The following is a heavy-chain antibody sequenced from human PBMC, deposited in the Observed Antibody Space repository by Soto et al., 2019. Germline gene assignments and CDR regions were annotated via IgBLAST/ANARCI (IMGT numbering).Heavy chain of an antibody. V-gene: IGHV3-33*01. CDR1: GFTFSSYG. CDR2: IWYDGSNK. CDR3: ERDLLHLYSSGPRGY. Sequence: PGGSLRLSCAASGFTFSSYGMHWVRQAPGKGLEWVAVIWYDGSNKYYADSVKGRFTISRDNSKNTLYLQMNSLRAEDTAVYYCERDLLHLYSSGPRGYWGQGTLVTVSS. J-gene: IGHJ4*02. D-gene: IGHD6-19*01.